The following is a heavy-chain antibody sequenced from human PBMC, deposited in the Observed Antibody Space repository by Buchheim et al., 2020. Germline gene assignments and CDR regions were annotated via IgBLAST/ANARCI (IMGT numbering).Heavy chain of an antibody. CDR1: GYTFTGYY. CDR3: ARDRSSTMVRGVICYYGMDV. J-gene: IGHJ6*02. Sequence: QVQLVQSGAEVKKPGASVKVSCKASGYTFTGYYMHWVRQAPGQGLEWMGWINPNSGGTNYAQKFQGRVTMTRDTSIRTAYMEMSRLRSDDTAVYYCARDRSSTMVRGVICYYGMDVWGLGTT. CDR2: INPNSGGT. V-gene: IGHV1-2*02. D-gene: IGHD3-10*01.